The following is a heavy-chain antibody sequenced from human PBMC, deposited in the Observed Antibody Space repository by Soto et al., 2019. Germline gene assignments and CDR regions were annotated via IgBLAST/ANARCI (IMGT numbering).Heavy chain of an antibody. D-gene: IGHD4-17*01. Sequence: GALRLSCTASGLTFSNYAMSWVRQAPGKGLEWVSIIGGSGSDTYYADSVKGRFTVSRDNSKNTQYVQMNSLRDEDTAVYYCAETSSYGNYYFDYWGPGTLVNVSS. CDR1: GLTFSNYA. CDR3: AETSSYGNYYFDY. J-gene: IGHJ4*02. CDR2: IGGSGSDT. V-gene: IGHV3-23*01.